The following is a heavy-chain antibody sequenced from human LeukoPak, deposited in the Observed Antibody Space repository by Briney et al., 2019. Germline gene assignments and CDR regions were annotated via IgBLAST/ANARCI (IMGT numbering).Heavy chain of an antibody. Sequence: SETLSLTCTVSGGSISGYYWSWIRQPPGKGLELIGHIYYTGSTNYNPSLKSRVTISLDTSENQFSLKLSSVTTADTAVYYCARYRPSESRSGEVTSLDYWGQGTLVTVSS. CDR3: ARYRPSESRSGEVTSLDY. V-gene: IGHV4-59*01. CDR1: GGSISGYY. J-gene: IGHJ4*02. D-gene: IGHD3-3*01. CDR2: IYYTGST.